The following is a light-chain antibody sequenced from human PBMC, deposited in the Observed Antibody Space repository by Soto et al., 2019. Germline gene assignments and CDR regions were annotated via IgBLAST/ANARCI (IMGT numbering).Light chain of an antibody. CDR1: QSVSSSY. CDR2: GAS. Sequence: PWERVTLSCRASQSVSSSYLTWYQQKPGQAPRLLIYGASTRATSIPARFSGSGSGTDFTLTISSLQSEDFAVYYCQQYNNWPGSFGQGTRLE. CDR3: QQYNNWPGS. J-gene: IGKJ5*01. V-gene: IGKV3D-15*01.